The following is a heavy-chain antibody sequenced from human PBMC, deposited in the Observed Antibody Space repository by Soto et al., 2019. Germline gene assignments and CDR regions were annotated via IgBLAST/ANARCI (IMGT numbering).Heavy chain of an antibody. CDR3: ARPRWGGWYDFDY. D-gene: IGHD6-19*01. V-gene: IGHV3-23*01. Sequence: EVQLLESGGGLVQPGGSLRLSCAASGFTFSSYAMSWVRQAPGKGLEWVSAISGSGGSTYYADSVKGRFTISRDNSKNTLDLQMNSLRAEDTAVYYCARPRWGGWYDFDYWGQGTLVTVSS. J-gene: IGHJ4*02. CDR1: GFTFSSYA. CDR2: ISGSGGST.